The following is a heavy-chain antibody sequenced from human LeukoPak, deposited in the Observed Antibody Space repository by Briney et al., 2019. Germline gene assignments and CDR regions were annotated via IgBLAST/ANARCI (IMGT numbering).Heavy chain of an antibody. V-gene: IGHV3-30-3*01. J-gene: IGHJ4*02. D-gene: IGHD6-19*01. CDR2: ISYDGSNK. Sequence: GGSLRLSCAASGFTFSSYAMHWVRQAPGKGLEWVAVISYDGSNKYYADSVKGRFTVSRDNSKNTLCLQMNSLRAEDTAVYYCARDPQAVAGPNWGQGTLVTVSS. CDR1: GFTFSSYA. CDR3: ARDPQAVAGPN.